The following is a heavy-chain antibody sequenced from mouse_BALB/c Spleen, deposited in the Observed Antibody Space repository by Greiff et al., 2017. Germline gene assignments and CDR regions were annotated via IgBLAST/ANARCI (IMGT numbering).Heavy chain of an antibody. CDR3: ARDWGYDRDWYFDV. Sequence: EVQLVESGGGLVQPGGSLKLSCAASGFTFSSYGMSWVRQTPDKRLELVATINSNGGSTYYPDSVKGRFTISRDNAKNTLYLQMSSLKSEDTAMYYCARDWGYDRDWYFDVWGAGTTVTVSS. CDR1: GFTFSSYG. V-gene: IGHV5-6-3*01. J-gene: IGHJ1*01. D-gene: IGHD2-2*01. CDR2: INSNGGST.